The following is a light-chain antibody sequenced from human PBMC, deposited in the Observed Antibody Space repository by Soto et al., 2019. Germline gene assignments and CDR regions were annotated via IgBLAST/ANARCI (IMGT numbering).Light chain of an antibody. J-gene: IGKJ5*01. CDR1: QSVTTY. V-gene: IGKV3-11*01. Sequence: ETVLTQSPATLSLSPGESATLSCRASQSVTTYLAWYQQKPGQAPRLLIYDASVRATGIPARFSASGSGTDFTLTISSLEPEDFVVYYCQQRSNWPPEITFGQGTRLEIK. CDR2: DAS. CDR3: QQRSNWPPEIT.